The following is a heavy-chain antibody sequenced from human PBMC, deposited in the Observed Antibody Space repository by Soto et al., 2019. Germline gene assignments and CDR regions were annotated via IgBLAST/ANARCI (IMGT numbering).Heavy chain of an antibody. CDR3: AREPYSSSSWGEYYFYYGMDV. CDR2: IISMFGIV. V-gene: IGHV1-69*13. D-gene: IGHD6-6*01. CDR1: GGTLSSYA. Sequence: GASVKVSCKASGGTLSSYAISWVRQAPGQGLEWMGGIISMFGIVNYAQKFQGRVTITADESTSSAYMELSSLRSEDTAVYYCAREPYSSSSWGEYYFYYGMDVWGQGTTVTV. J-gene: IGHJ6*02.